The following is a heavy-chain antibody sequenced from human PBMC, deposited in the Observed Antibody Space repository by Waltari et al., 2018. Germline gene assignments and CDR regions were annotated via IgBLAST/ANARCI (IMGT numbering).Heavy chain of an antibody. J-gene: IGHJ3*01. CDR2: ISYSGAT. Sequence: QLHLQESGPGLVTPSDTLSVTCSVSGGTITSTRHYWAWIRQPPGKGLEWTATISYSGATYNNPSLKSRVTISVDTSKNQFSLKLSSVTAADTAVYYCATYIGASIGTAAFDVWGQGTMVTVSS. CDR3: ATYIGASIGTAAFDV. D-gene: IGHD3-16*01. CDR1: GGTITSTRHY. V-gene: IGHV4-39*01.